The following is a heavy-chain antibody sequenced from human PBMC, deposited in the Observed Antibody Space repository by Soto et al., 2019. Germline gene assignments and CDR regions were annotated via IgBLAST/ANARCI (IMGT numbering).Heavy chain of an antibody. V-gene: IGHV1-18*01. CDR3: ARVVAARRRDTFGMDV. CDR2: INTYNGHT. D-gene: IGHD6-6*01. CDR1: GYGFTNFG. J-gene: IGHJ6*02. Sequence: ASVKLSFKNSGYGFTNFGMNWVRQAPGQGLEWMGWINTYNGHTNSAQKFQGRVTMTRDISTSTVYMELSSLRSGDTAVYYCARVVAARRRDTFGMDVWAQGTTVTVSS.